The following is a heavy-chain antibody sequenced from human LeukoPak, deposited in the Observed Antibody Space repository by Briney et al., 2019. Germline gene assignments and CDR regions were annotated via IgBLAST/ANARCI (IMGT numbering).Heavy chain of an antibody. CDR1: GYTFTSHY. J-gene: IGHJ4*02. D-gene: IGHD3-3*01. Sequence: ASVKVSCKASGYTFTSHYMHWVRQAPGQGLEWMGWISAYNGNTNYAQKLQGRVTMTTDTSTSTAYMELRSLRSDDTAVYYCARHYDFWSGYSLGYYFDYWGQGTLVTVS. CDR2: ISAYNGNT. V-gene: IGHV1-18*04. CDR3: ARHYDFWSGYSLGYYFDY.